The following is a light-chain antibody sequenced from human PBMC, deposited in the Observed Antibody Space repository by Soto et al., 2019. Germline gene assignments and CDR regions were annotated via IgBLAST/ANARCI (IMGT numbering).Light chain of an antibody. CDR1: QSVSNY. CDR2: DAS. CDR3: QQRDNRT. V-gene: IGKV3-11*01. Sequence: EIELTQSPATLSLSPGQRATLSCRASQSVSNYLAWYQQKPGQAPRLLIYDASNRATGIPARFSGSGSWTDFTLTISSLEPEDFAVYYCQQRDNRTFGQGTKVEIK. J-gene: IGKJ1*01.